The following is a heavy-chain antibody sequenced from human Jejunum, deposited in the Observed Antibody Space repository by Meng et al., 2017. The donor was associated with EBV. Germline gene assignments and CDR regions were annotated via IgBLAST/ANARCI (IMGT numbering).Heavy chain of an antibody. CDR2: IDHSGRT. D-gene: IGHD2-8*02. V-gene: IGHV4-34*01. J-gene: IGHJ4*02. CDR3: ATFNCTVGTCSFDS. Sequence: QAQVQQLVAGPLKPSETLSLTCAVYGGSFSDYYWSWIRQPPGKGLEWIGEIDHSGRTNYNPSLKSRVTLSLLTSKDHFSLRLSSVTAADTAVYYCATFNCTVGTCSFDSWGQGTLVTVSS. CDR1: GGSFSDYY.